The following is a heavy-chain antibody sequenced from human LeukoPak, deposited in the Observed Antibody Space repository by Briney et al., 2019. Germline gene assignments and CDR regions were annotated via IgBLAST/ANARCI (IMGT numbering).Heavy chain of an antibody. J-gene: IGHJ1*01. V-gene: IGHV3-48*04. Sequence: PGGSLRLSCAASGFTFSSYSMNWVRQAPGKGLEWVSYISSSSSTIYYADSVKGRFTISRDNAKNSLYLQMNSLRAEDTAVYYCASGSGGLAVAGSHVYFQHWGQGTLVTVSS. D-gene: IGHD6-19*01. CDR2: ISSSSSTI. CDR3: ASGSGGLAVAGSHVYFQH. CDR1: GFTFSSYS.